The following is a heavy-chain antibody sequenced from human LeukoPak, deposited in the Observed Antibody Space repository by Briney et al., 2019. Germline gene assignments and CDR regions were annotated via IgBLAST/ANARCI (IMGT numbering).Heavy chain of an antibody. J-gene: IGHJ4*02. Sequence: GGSLRLSCAASGFTYVNHAMSWVRRAPGKGLDWVSGISGSGDRTHYADSVKGRFTISRDNSKNTMYLQMNSLRAEDTAVYFCARQGRSWDYWGQGTLVTVSS. V-gene: IGHV3-23*01. CDR3: ARQGRSWDY. CDR1: GFTYVNHA. CDR2: ISGSGDRT. D-gene: IGHD3-3*01.